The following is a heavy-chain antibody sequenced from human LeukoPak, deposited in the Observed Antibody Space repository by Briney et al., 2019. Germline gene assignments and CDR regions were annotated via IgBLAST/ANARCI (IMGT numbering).Heavy chain of an antibody. CDR1: GYTFSGYY. CDR3: ARIFGYCSTTGCYSFDY. Sequence: ASVKVSCKASGYTFSGYYMHWVRQAPGQGPEWVGWINPDSGATNYAQKFQGRVTMTRDTSISTAYMELSSLRSDDTAVYYCARIFGYCSTTGCYSFDYWGQGTQVTVSS. V-gene: IGHV1-2*02. J-gene: IGHJ4*02. D-gene: IGHD2-2*03. CDR2: INPDSGAT.